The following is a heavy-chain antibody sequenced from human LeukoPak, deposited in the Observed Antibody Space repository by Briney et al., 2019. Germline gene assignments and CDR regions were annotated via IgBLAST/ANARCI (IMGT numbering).Heavy chain of an antibody. J-gene: IGHJ4*02. CDR3: ARDRTVGATNGAYFDY. D-gene: IGHD1-26*01. CDR1: GGSISSYY. V-gene: IGHV4-4*07. CDR2: IYTSGST. Sequence: SETLSLTCTVSGGSISSYYGSWIRQPAGKGLEWIGRIYTSGSTNYNPSLKSGFTISVHKSKNQFSLNRSSVTAADPAVYYCARDRTVGATNGAYFDYWGQGTLVTVSS.